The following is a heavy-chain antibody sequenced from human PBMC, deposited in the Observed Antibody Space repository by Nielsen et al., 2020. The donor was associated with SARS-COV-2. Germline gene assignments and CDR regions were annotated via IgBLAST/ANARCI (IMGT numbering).Heavy chain of an antibody. J-gene: IGHJ3*02. Sequence: SETLSLTCAVSGGSISSGGYSWSWIRQPPGKGLEWIGYIYHSGSTYYNPSFKSRVTISVDRSKNQFSLKLSSVTAADTAVYYCARADYYGSGSYPKAFDIWGQGTMVTVSS. V-gene: IGHV4-30-2*01. D-gene: IGHD3-10*01. CDR3: ARADYYGSGSYPKAFDI. CDR1: GGSISSGGYS. CDR2: IYHSGST.